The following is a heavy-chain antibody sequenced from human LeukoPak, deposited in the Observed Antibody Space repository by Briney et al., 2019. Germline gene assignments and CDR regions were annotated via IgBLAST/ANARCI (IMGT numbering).Heavy chain of an antibody. V-gene: IGHV3-13*01. Sequence: GGSLRLSCAASGFTFSTYDMHWVRQAAGKGLEWVSTIGTAGDTYYPGSVKGRFTISRDNAKNSLYLQMNSLRAGDTAVYYCARGGYYYDSSGYYSSPFDYWGQGTLVTVSS. J-gene: IGHJ4*02. CDR2: IGTAGDT. D-gene: IGHD3-22*01. CDR1: GFTFSTYD. CDR3: ARGGYYYDSSGYYSSPFDY.